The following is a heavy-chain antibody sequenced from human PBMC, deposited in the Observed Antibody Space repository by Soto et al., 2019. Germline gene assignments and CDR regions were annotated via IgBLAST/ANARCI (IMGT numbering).Heavy chain of an antibody. CDR1: GFTFSSYA. CDR3: ANPAEGPVDTAMVY. D-gene: IGHD5-18*01. J-gene: IGHJ4*02. Sequence: PGGSLRLSCAASGFTFSSYAMSWVRQAPGKGLEWVSAISGSGGSTYYADSVKGRFTISRDNSKNTLYLQMNSLRAEDTAVYYCANPAEGPVDTAMVYWGQGTLVTVSS. CDR2: ISGSGGST. V-gene: IGHV3-23*01.